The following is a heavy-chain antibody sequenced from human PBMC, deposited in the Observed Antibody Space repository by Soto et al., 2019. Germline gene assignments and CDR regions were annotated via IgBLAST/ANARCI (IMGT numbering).Heavy chain of an antibody. CDR2: IFYSGST. Sequence: SETLSLTCTVSGGSISSYYWSWIRQPPGKGLEWIGYIFYSGSTNYNPSLKSRVNISVDTSKNQFSLKLSSVTAADTAVYYCARRYSSSLDFWGQGTLVTVSS. J-gene: IGHJ4*02. CDR1: GGSISSYY. D-gene: IGHD6-13*01. V-gene: IGHV4-59*08. CDR3: ARRYSSSLDF.